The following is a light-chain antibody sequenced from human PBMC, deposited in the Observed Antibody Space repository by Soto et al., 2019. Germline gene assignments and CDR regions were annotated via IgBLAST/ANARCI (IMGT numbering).Light chain of an antibody. CDR2: DAS. V-gene: IGKV3-11*01. J-gene: IGKJ5*01. CDR1: QNVNTY. Sequence: EIVFILSPTNPALSPGENTPHSLKASQNVNTYIAWYQHKPGQAPRLLIYDASNRATALPPRFSGSGSGTDFTLTISSLEPEDFAVYYCQQRSNWPITFGQGTRLEI. CDR3: QQRSNWPIT.